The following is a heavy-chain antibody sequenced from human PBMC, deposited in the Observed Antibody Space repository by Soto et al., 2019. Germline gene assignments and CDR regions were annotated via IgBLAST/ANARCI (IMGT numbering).Heavy chain of an antibody. CDR1: GGSISSYY. Sequence: PSETLSLTCTVSGGSISSYYWSWIRQPPGKGLEWIGYIYYSGSTNYNPSLKSRVTISVDTSKNQFSLKLSSVTAADTAVYYCARTRKGGYYDSSGYYSDYFDYWGQGTLVTVS. D-gene: IGHD3-22*01. CDR3: ARTRKGGYYDSSGYYSDYFDY. V-gene: IGHV4-59*01. J-gene: IGHJ4*02. CDR2: IYYSGST.